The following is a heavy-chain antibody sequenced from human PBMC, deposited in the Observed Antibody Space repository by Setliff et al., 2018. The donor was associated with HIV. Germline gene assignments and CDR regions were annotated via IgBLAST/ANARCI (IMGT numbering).Heavy chain of an antibody. Sequence: ASVKVSCKASGGSFSNYAINWVRQAPGQGLEWMGWISPDNGNTRISQRFRGSVTMTRDRSINTAYMELSSLRSDDTAVYYCARDEPKNTEAAPAYWGQGTLVTVSS. D-gene: IGHD6-6*01. CDR1: GGSFSNYA. V-gene: IGHV1-8*02. J-gene: IGHJ4*02. CDR2: ISPDNGNT. CDR3: ARDEPKNTEAAPAY.